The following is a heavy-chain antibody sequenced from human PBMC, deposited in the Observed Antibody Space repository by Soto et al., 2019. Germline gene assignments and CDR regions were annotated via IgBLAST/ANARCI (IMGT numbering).Heavy chain of an antibody. CDR3: AADYDSSLDY. CDR1: GGSISSSSYY. V-gene: IGHV4-39*01. CDR2: IYYSGST. J-gene: IGHJ4*02. D-gene: IGHD3-22*01. Sequence: SETLSLTCTVSGGSISSSSYYWGWIRQPPGKGLEWIGSIYYSGSTYYNPSLKSRVTISVDTSKNQFSRKLSSVTAADTAVYYCAADYDSSLDYWGQGTLVTVSS.